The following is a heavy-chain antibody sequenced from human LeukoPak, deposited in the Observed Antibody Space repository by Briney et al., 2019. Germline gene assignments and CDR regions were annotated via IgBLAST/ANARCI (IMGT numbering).Heavy chain of an antibody. V-gene: IGHV3-7*01. CDR1: GFTFTQCW. CDR2: LHPDGSER. CDR3: ARGGYSFDY. J-gene: IGHJ4*02. D-gene: IGHD5-12*01. Sequence: GGSLRLSCVASGFTFTQCWMTWVRQAPGKGLEWVARLHPDGSERNYVGSVEGRFTVFGDNAKSSLFLQMHSLRVEDTAVYYCARGGYSFDYLGQGTLVTVPS.